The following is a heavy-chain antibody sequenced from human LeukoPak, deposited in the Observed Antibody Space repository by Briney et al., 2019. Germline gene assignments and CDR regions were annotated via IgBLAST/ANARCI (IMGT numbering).Heavy chain of an antibody. V-gene: IGHV5-51*01. CDR2: IYPGDSDT. Sequence: GESLKISCKGSGYSFTSYWIGWVRQMPGKGLEWMGIIYPGDSDTRYSPSFQGQVTISADKSISTANLQWSSLKASDTAMYYCARPAYCGGDCSQGHAFDIWGQGTMVTVSS. CDR3: ARPAYCGGDCSQGHAFDI. J-gene: IGHJ3*02. D-gene: IGHD2-21*02. CDR1: GYSFTSYW.